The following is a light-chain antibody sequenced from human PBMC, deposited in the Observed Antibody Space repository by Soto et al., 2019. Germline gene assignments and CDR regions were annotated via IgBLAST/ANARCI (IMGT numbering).Light chain of an antibody. Sequence: DIAMTQSPLSLPVTPGEPASISCRSSQSLLHINGYNYLDWYLQKPGQSPQLLIYLGSNRASGVPDRFSGSGSGTDFTLKISRVEAEDVGVYYCMQALQTLNTFGQGTKLEIK. J-gene: IGKJ2*01. V-gene: IGKV2-28*01. CDR1: QSLLHINGYNY. CDR2: LGS. CDR3: MQALQTLNT.